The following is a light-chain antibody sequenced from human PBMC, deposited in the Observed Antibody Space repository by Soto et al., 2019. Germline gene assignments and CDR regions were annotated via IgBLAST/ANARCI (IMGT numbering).Light chain of an antibody. V-gene: IGKV3-20*01. CDR3: HQYGNSPLT. CDR1: QAVYGGL. J-gene: IGKJ3*01. Sequence: ETVLTQSPGTLSLSPGDSATLSCRASQAVYGGLLAWYQGKPGQAPRLLISAASTRATGIPDRFSGSGSGTDFTLTISKLEPEDFAIYYCHQYGNSPLTFGPGTTVDF. CDR2: AAS.